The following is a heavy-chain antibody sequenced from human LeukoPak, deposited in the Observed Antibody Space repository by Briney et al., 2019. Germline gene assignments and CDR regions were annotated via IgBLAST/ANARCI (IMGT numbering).Heavy chain of an antibody. J-gene: IGHJ6*03. Sequence: GGSLRLSCAASGFTFSSYWMSWVRQAPGKGLEWVANIKQDGSEKYYVDSVKGRFTISRDNAKNSLYLQMNSLRAEDTAVYYCARGSYSGYDYWYYYYYYMDVWGKGTTVTVSS. CDR3: ARGSYSGYDYWYYYYYYMDV. V-gene: IGHV3-7*01. CDR1: GFTFSSYW. CDR2: IKQDGSEK. D-gene: IGHD5-12*01.